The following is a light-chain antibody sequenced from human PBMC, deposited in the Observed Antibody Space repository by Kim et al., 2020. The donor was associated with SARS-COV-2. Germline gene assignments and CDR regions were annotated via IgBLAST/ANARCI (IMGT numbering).Light chain of an antibody. CDR1: QSISSW. CDR2: KAA. V-gene: IGKV1-5*03. J-gene: IGKJ2*01. Sequence: SASVGDRVTITGRASQSISSWLAWYQQKPGKAPKLLIYKAASLESGVPSRFSGSGSGTEFTLTISSLQPDDFATYCCQQYNSYPYTYGQGTKLEIK. CDR3: QQYNSYPYT.